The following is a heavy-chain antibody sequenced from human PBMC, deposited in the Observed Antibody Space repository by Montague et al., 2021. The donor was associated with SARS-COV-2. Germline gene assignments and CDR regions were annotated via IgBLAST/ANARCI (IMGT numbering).Heavy chain of an antibody. CDR2: IHDSGTT. D-gene: IGHD2-15*01. CDR1: GASFNVGSYY. J-gene: IGHJ3*01. V-gene: IGHV4-61*01. CDR3: ARGHCSGGFCYYDVAFDD. Sequence: SETLSLTCAVYGASFNVGSYYWTCIRQSPGKPLEWVGNIHDSGTTNYNPSLKSRVTILEDTSRIQFSLNLNSVTAADTAVYYCARGHCSGGFCYYDVAFDDWGQGTMVTVST.